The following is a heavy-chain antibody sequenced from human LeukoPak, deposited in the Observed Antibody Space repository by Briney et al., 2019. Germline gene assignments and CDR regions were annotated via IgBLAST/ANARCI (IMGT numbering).Heavy chain of an antibody. CDR1: GFTFSSYA. J-gene: IGHJ4*02. CDR2: ISGSGSIT. Sequence: GGSLRLSCAAPGFTFSSYAMSWVRQAPGKGLEWVSGISGSGSITYYADSVKGRFTISRDNSKNTLYLQMNSLRAEDTAVYYCAKDLYGDYDNDYWGQGTLVTVSS. V-gene: IGHV3-23*01. CDR3: AKDLYGDYDNDY. D-gene: IGHD4-17*01.